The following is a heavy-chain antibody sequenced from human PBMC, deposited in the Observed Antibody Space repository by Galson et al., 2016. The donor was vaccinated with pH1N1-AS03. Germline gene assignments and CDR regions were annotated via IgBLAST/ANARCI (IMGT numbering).Heavy chain of an antibody. Sequence: SLRLSCAASGFTFDDYAMHWVRQAPGKGLEWVSGISWNSGSKAYSDSVKGRFTISRDNAKNSLYLQMDILRPEDTALYYCVKDFDKYTFGYGTFFDYWGQGTLVTVSP. D-gene: IGHD5-18*01. J-gene: IGHJ4*02. CDR2: ISWNSGSK. V-gene: IGHV3-9*01. CDR3: VKDFDKYTFGYGTFFDY. CDR1: GFTFDDYA.